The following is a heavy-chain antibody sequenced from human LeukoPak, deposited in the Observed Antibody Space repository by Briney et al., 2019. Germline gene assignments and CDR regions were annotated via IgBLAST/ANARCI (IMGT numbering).Heavy chain of an antibody. CDR2: IYYSGGT. CDR1: GGSISTYY. D-gene: IGHD1-26*01. V-gene: IGHV4-59*01. J-gene: IGHJ4*02. CDR3: ARVYSGGAAQVDY. Sequence: SETLSLTCTVSGGSISTYYWSWIRQPPGKGLEWIGYIYYSGGTNYNPSLKSRVTISVDTSKNQFSLKLSSVTAADTAVYYCARVYSGGAAQVDYWGQGTLVTVSS.